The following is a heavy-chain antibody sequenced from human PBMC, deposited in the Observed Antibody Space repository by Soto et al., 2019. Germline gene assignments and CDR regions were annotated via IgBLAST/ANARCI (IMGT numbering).Heavy chain of an antibody. CDR3: AREDIVVVPAAPSSQLMSI. J-gene: IGHJ3*02. Sequence: HPGGSLRLSCAASGFTVSSNYMSWVRQSPGKGLEWVSVIYSGGSTYYADSVKGRFTISRDNSKNTLYLQMNSLRAEDTAVYYCAREDIVVVPAAPSSQLMSIWGQGTMVTVSS. CDR1: GFTVSSNY. V-gene: IGHV3-53*01. CDR2: IYSGGST. D-gene: IGHD2-2*01.